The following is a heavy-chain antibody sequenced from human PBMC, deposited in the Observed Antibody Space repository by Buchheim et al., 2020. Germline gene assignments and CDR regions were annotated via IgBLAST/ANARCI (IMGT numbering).Heavy chain of an antibody. D-gene: IGHD3-3*01. J-gene: IGHJ5*02. CDR3: ARDFHGGGYDFWGSSYNWFDP. CDR2: INYSGST. V-gene: IGHV4-31*03. CDR1: GGSISSGGYY. Sequence: VQLQEPGPGLVKPSQTLSLTCTVSGGSISSGGYYWSWLRQHPGKGLEWIGYINYSGSTYYNPTLKSRVTISVDTSKNQFSLRLSSVTAADTAVYYCARDFHGGGYDFWGSSYNWFDPWGQGTL.